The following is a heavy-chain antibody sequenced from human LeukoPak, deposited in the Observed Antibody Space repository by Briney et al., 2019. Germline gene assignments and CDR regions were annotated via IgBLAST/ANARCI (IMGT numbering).Heavy chain of an antibody. Sequence: SETLSLTCTVSGGSISSYYWSWIRQPPGKGLEWIGYIYYSGSTNYNPSLKSRVTISVDTSKNQFSLKLSSVTAADTAVYYCATRYYGSGSYYNVEGMGVWGQGTTVTVSS. CDR1: GGSISSYY. V-gene: IGHV4-59*01. CDR3: ATRYYGSGSYYNVEGMGV. D-gene: IGHD3-10*01. J-gene: IGHJ6*02. CDR2: IYYSGST.